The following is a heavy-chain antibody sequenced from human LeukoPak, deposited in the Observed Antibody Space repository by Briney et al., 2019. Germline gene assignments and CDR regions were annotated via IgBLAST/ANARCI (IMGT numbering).Heavy chain of an antibody. CDR1: GYTFTGYY. CDR3: ARDRGRIVVAGRTMYYFDY. CDR2: INPNSGGT. J-gene: IGHJ4*02. D-gene: IGHD6-19*01. Sequence: GASVKVSCKASGYTFTGYYMHWVRQAPGQGLEWMGRINPNSGGTNYAQKFQGRVTMTRDTSISTAYMELSRLRSDDTAVYYCARDRGRIVVAGRTMYYFDYWGQGTVVTVSS. V-gene: IGHV1-2*06.